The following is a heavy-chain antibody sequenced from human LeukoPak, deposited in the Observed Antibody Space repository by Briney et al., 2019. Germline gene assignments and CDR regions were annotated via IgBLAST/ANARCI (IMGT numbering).Heavy chain of an antibody. Sequence: SLRLPRIGCGFTFRNYGMLRVRQAPATAREWVAVISYDGSGTYYAEYVRRRFTISRDNTKNTLYLQMNSQGVDDTADYYGAERNTTMVGNYYYYYYLDVWGKGTTVTVSS. CDR3: AERNTTMVGNYYYYYYLDV. CDR2: ISYDGSGT. D-gene: IGHD1-14*01. V-gene: IGHV3-30*03. CDR1: GFTFRNYG. J-gene: IGHJ6*03.